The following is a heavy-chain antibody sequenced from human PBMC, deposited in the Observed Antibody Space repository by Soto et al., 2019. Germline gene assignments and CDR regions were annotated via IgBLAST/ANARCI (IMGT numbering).Heavy chain of an antibody. CDR3: ARHLRMTGTTPFDY. V-gene: IGHV4-39*01. D-gene: IGHD1-1*01. CDR2: IYYSGST. CDR1: GGSIGGSSDY. J-gene: IGHJ4*02. Sequence: SETLSLTCTVSGGSIGGSSDYWGWIRQPPGKGLEWIGSIYYSGSTYYNPSLKSRVTISVDTSKNQFSLKLSSVTAADTAVYYCARHLRMTGTTPFDYWGQGTLVTVS.